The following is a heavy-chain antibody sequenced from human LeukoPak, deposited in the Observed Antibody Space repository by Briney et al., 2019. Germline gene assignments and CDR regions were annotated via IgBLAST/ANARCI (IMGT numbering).Heavy chain of an antibody. V-gene: IGHV3-23*01. CDR3: AKILGGVGY. CDR2: FSGTADRT. J-gene: IGHJ4*02. Sequence: GGSLRLSCAASGFTFSSYWMSWVRQAPGKGLEWVSTFSGTADRTYYADSVKGRFTISRDNSKNTLYLQMNSLRAEDTAVYYCAKILGGVGYWGQGTLVTVSS. D-gene: IGHD2-8*01. CDR1: GFTFSSYW.